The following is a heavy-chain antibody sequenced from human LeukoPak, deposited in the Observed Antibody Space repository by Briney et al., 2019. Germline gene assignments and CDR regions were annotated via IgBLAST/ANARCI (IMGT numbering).Heavy chain of an antibody. CDR3: ARDLRGFDP. Sequence: SETLSLTCTVSGGSISSSRYYCGWIRQPPGKGLEWIGSIYDSGSTYYNPSLKSRVTISVDTSKNQFSLKLSSVTAADTAVYYCARDLRGFDPWGQGTLVTVSS. D-gene: IGHD4-17*01. J-gene: IGHJ5*02. V-gene: IGHV4-39*02. CDR1: GGSISSSRYY. CDR2: IYDSGST.